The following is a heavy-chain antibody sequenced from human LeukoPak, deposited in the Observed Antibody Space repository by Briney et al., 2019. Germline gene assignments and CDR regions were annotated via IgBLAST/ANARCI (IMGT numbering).Heavy chain of an antibody. CDR1: GYTFTSYD. J-gene: IGHJ4*02. V-gene: IGHV1-8*01. Sequence: ASVKVFCKASGYTFTSYDINWVRQATGQGLEWMGWMNPNSGNTGYAQKFQGRVTMTRNTSISTAYMELSSLRSEDTAVYYCANGRAITRGFAYWGQGTLVSVSS. CDR2: MNPNSGNT. CDR3: ANGRAITRGFAY. D-gene: IGHD3-3*01.